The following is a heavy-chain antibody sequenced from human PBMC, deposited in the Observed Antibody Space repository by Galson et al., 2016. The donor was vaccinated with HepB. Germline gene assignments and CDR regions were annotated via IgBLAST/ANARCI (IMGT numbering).Heavy chain of an antibody. Sequence: SLRVSCAASKMSFTDFGMNWVRQAPGQGLEWVSSISGSSASIFYADSVKGRFTVSRDNAKSTVYLYMDRLRAEDTAVYFCARFSDGGNYFDPWGQGTRVTVSS. CDR1: KMSFTDFG. V-gene: IGHV3-21*06. J-gene: IGHJ5*02. CDR3: ARFSDGGNYFDP. CDR2: ISGSSASI. D-gene: IGHD4/OR15-4a*01.